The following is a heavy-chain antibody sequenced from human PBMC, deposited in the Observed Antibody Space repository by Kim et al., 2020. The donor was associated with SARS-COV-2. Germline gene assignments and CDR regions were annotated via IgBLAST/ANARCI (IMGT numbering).Heavy chain of an antibody. D-gene: IGHD3-3*01. CDR1: GFTFTSSA. V-gene: IGHV1-58*02. Sequence: ASVKVSCKASGFTFTSSAMQWVRQARGERLEWIGWIVVGSGNTNYAQKFQERVTITWDMSTSTAYMELSSLRSEDTAVYYCAAGVVRDYYYYYMDVWGKGTTVTVSS. CDR3: AAGVVRDYYYYYMDV. CDR2: IVVGSGNT. J-gene: IGHJ6*03.